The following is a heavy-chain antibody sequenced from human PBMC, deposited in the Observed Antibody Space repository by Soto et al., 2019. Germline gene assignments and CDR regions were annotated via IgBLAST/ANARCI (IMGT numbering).Heavy chain of an antibody. CDR3: ATQAPYSSSPYYYYYLDV. D-gene: IGHD6-6*01. Sequence: SETLSLTCAVYGGSFSGYYWSWIRQSPGKGLEWIGEINHTGSTNYNPSLKSRATISVDTSENQFSLKLNSVTAADTAVYYCATQAPYSSSPYYYYYLDVWGKGTTVTVSS. V-gene: IGHV4-34*01. CDR1: GGSFSGYY. J-gene: IGHJ6*03. CDR2: INHTGST.